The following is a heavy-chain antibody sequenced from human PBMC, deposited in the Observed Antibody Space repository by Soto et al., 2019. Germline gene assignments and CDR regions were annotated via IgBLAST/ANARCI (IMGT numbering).Heavy chain of an antibody. V-gene: IGHV4-30-2*01. Sequence: QLQLQESGSVLVKPSQTLYLTCDVSGGSSSSGGYSWSWIRQPPGKGLEWIGDIYHSGRTYYNQSLKSRVTISVDRSKNQFSLKLSSVTAADTAVYYGARVPERWGQGTLVSVSS. CDR1: GGSSSSGGYS. J-gene: IGHJ4*02. CDR3: ARVPER. CDR2: IYHSGRT. D-gene: IGHD2-2*01.